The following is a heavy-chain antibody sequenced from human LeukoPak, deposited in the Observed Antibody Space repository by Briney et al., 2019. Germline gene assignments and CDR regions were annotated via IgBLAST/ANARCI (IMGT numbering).Heavy chain of an antibody. J-gene: IGHJ4*02. CDR1: GFTFSTYA. D-gene: IGHD3-10*01. Sequence: PGGSLRLSCAASGFTFSTYAMFGVRQTGRKGLKWVSNMYDSGARTYYTDTVKGRLTISRDNYRDTLYLQMRSLRAEDTAIYYCAKGRGVVSPRWGQGTLVTVSS. CDR2: MYDSGART. V-gene: IGHV3-23*01. CDR3: AKGRGVVSPR.